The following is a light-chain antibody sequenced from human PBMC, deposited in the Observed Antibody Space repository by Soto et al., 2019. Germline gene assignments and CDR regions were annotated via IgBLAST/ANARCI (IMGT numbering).Light chain of an antibody. CDR3: QRFGTSPQWK. CDR2: DAS. V-gene: IGKV3-11*01. Sequence: EIVLPPSPATLSFSPVERAHLSCRARQTVSSYLAWYQQKPGQAPRLLIYDASNRATDIPARFSGSGSGTDFTLTITRLEPEDFAVYYCQRFGTSPQWKFGQGTKGDIK. J-gene: IGKJ1*01. CDR1: QTVSSY.